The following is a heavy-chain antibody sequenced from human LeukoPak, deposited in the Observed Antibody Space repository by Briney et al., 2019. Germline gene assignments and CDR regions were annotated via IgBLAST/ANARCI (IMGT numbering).Heavy chain of an antibody. J-gene: IGHJ4*02. Sequence: GGSLRLSCAASGFTFSRYWMQWVRQAPGKGLVWVSRINRDGRSTNYADSVKGRFTISRDNAKNTLYLQMNGLRAEDTAVYYCARVSDYSNYFDFWGQGTLVTVSS. D-gene: IGHD4-11*01. CDR3: ARVSDYSNYFDF. CDR2: INRDGRST. CDR1: GFTFSRYW. V-gene: IGHV3-74*01.